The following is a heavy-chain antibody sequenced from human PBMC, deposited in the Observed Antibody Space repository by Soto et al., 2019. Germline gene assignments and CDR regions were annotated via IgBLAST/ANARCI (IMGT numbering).Heavy chain of an antibody. CDR1: GFTFTASD. D-gene: IGHD2-21*02. CDR3: AKGGGGDHGY. Sequence: QLVESEGGLVQPGGSLRLSCETSGFTFTASDMSWVRQAPGKGLEWVSSITTTGDTTHYADSVRGRFTISRDNARNTVYLKMNSLRVDYTAVYFCAKGGGGDHGYWGQGTLVAVSS. CDR2: ITTTGDTT. V-gene: IGHV3-23*04. J-gene: IGHJ4*02.